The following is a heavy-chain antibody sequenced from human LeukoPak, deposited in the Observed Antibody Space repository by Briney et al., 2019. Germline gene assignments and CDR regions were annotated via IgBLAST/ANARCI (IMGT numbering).Heavy chain of an antibody. Sequence: GGSLRLSCAASGFTVSSIHMVWVRQAPGKGLEWVSVTYTGGNSYYADSVKGRFIISRDISKNTLYLQMNSLRAEDSALYHCARAGLDARTNWFDPWGQGTLVTVSS. CDR3: ARAGLDARTNWFDP. CDR1: GFTVSSIH. CDR2: TYTGGNS. J-gene: IGHJ5*02. D-gene: IGHD3/OR15-3a*01. V-gene: IGHV3-53*01.